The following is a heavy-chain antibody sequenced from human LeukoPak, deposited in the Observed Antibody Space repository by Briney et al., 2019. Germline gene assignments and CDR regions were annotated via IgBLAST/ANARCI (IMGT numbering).Heavy chain of an antibody. Sequence: SGPTLVKPTQPLTLTCTFSGFSLTTSGLGVGWIRQPPGKALEWLALIYWNDDKTYSPSLKSRLTITQDTSRNQVVLTMTNMDPVDTATYFCAHKNADTTIVPDSWGQGALVIVSS. CDR3: AHKNADTTIVPDS. D-gene: IGHD5-18*01. CDR1: GFSLTTSGLG. J-gene: IGHJ4*02. CDR2: IYWNDDK. V-gene: IGHV2-5*01.